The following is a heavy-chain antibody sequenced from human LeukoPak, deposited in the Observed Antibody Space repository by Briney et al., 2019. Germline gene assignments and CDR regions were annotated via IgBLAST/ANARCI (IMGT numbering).Heavy chain of an antibody. D-gene: IGHD6-19*01. Sequence: GSSVKVSCKASGYTFTSYAMNWVRQAPGQGLEWMGIINPSGGSTSYAQKFQGRVIMTRDTSTSTVYMELSSLRSEDTAVYYCASGDSSGCFDYWGQGTLVTVSS. V-gene: IGHV1-46*01. CDR3: ASGDSSGCFDY. CDR2: INPSGGST. CDR1: GYTFTSYA. J-gene: IGHJ4*02.